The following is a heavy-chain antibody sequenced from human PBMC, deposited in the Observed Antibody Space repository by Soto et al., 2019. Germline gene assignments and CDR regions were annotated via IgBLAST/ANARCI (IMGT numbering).Heavy chain of an antibody. CDR1: GFAFSSYG. V-gene: IGHV3-33*01. Sequence: AGGSLRLSCAASGFAFSSYGMHWVRQAPGKGLEWVAVIWYDGSNKYYADSVKGRFTISRDNSKNTLYLQMNSLRAEDTAVYYCARDREVRYFDTKGDYYYGMDVWGQGTTVTVSS. J-gene: IGHJ6*02. CDR3: ARDREVRYFDTKGDYYYGMDV. CDR2: IWYDGSNK. D-gene: IGHD3-9*01.